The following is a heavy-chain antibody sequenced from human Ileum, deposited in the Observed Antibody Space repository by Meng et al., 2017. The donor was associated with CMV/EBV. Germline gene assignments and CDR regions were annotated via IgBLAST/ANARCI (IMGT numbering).Heavy chain of an antibody. CDR1: GFTFSNSA. CDR2: ISDDGSRI. Sequence: GESLKISCAVSGFTFSNSAMHWVRQAPGKGLECVSMISDDGSRIYHANSVKGRFTISRDNSKNTLYLQMNSLRTEDTALYYCSKDQWGGSSTLTGMDVWGQGTTVTVSS. V-gene: IGHV3-30-3*01. D-gene: IGHD6-6*01. CDR3: SKDQWGGSSTLTGMDV. J-gene: IGHJ6*02.